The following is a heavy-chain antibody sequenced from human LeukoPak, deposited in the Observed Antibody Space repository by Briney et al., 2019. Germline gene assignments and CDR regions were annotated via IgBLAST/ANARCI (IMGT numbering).Heavy chain of an antibody. J-gene: IGHJ5*02. Sequence: ASVKVSCKASGYTFTSYDINWVRQATGQGLEWMGWMNPNSGNTGYAQKFQGRVTMTRNTSISTAYMELSSLRSEDTAVYYCASVGRIAYYYDGLDPWGQGTLVTVSS. V-gene: IGHV1-8*01. CDR3: ASVGRIAYYYDGLDP. CDR2: MNPNSGNT. CDR1: GYTFTSYD. D-gene: IGHD3-22*01.